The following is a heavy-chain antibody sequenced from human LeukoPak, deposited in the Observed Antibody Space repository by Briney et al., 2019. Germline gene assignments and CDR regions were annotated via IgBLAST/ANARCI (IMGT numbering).Heavy chain of an antibody. CDR1: GGSFSGFY. J-gene: IGHJ5*02. Sequence: PSDTLSLTCAVYGGSFSGFYWSWIRHVPGKGLKWIGEINYTGSTSYNPSLKSRVTISVDTSQNQFFLLLTSVTAADTAVYYCARVAGYLPTRWFDPWGQGTHVTVSS. CDR2: INYTGST. V-gene: IGHV4-34*01. CDR3: ARVAGYLPTRWFDP. D-gene: IGHD6-25*01.